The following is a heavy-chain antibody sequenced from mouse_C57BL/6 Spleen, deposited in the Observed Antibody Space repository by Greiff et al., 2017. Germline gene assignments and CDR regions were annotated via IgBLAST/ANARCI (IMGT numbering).Heavy chain of an antibody. CDR3: VYYYGSKDY. CDR2: INPSTGGT. V-gene: IGHV1-42*01. D-gene: IGHD1-1*01. CDR1: GYSFTGYY. J-gene: IGHJ2*01. Sequence: EVQLQQSGPELVKPGASVKISCKASGYSFTGYYMNWVKQSPEKSLEWIGEINPSTGGTTYNQKFKAKATLTVDKSSSTAYMQLKSLTSEDSAVYYCVYYYGSKDYWGQGTTLTVSS.